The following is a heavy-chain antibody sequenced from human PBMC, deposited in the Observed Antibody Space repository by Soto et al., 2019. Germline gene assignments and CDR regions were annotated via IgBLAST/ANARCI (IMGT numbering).Heavy chain of an antibody. CDR2: ISYDGSNK. V-gene: IGHV3-30*18. CDR1: GFSLSTYG. Sequence: QVELVESGGGVVQPGRSLRLSCEASGFSLSTYGMHWVRQAPGKGLEWVAVISYDGSNKYHADSVKCRFTISRDNSRNTLYLQMNSLRLDDPAVYYCAKDAPLYSGFDFSHWGQATLVTVSS. CDR3: AKDAPLYSGFDFSH. J-gene: IGHJ1*01. D-gene: IGHD5-12*01.